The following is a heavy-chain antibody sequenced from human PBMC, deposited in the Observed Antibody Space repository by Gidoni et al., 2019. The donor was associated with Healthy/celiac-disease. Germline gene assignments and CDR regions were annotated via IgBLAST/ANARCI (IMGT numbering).Heavy chain of an antibody. CDR1: GFTFSSYA. CDR3: AKDFYDILTGYSNPPYYFDY. J-gene: IGHJ4*02. CDR2: MSGSGGSA. V-gene: IGHV3-23*01. Sequence: EVQLLESGGGLVQPGGSLRLSCAASGFTFSSYAMSWVRQAPGKGLEWVSAMSGSGGSAYYADSVKGRVTITRDNSKNTLYLQMNSLRAEDTAVYYCAKDFYDILTGYSNPPYYFDYWGQGTLVTVSS. D-gene: IGHD3-9*01.